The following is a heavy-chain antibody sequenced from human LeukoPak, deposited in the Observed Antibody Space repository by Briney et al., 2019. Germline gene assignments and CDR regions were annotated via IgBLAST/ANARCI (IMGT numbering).Heavy chain of an antibody. CDR2: IYSGGST. J-gene: IGHJ3*02. Sequence: SGGSLRLSCAASGFTISSNYMSWVRQAPGKGLEWVSVIYSGGSTYYADSVKGRFTSSRDNSNSTLYHQMTRLRAEVPAVYYSARDRMRRWAFDIWGQGAMVTVSS. D-gene: IGHD5-24*01. V-gene: IGHV3-66*01. CDR1: GFTISSNY. CDR3: ARDRMRRWAFDI.